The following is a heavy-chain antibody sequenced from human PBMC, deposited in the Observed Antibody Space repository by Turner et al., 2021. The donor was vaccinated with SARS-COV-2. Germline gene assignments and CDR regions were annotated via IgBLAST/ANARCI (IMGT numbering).Heavy chain of an antibody. CDR3: ARRQLGWGLIDY. V-gene: IGHV1-2*02. J-gene: IGHJ4*02. Sequence: QVQLVQSGAEVKKPGASVKASCKASGYTFTGYYMHWVRQAPGQGLEWMGWINPNSGGTSYAQEFQGRVTMTRDTSISTAYMELSRLGSGDTAVYYCARRQLGWGLIDYWGQGTLVTVSS. CDR2: INPNSGGT. D-gene: IGHD2-21*01. CDR1: GYTFTGYY.